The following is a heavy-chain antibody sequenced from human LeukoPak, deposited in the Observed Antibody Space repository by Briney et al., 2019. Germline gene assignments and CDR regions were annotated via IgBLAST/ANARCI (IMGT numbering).Heavy chain of an antibody. CDR2: IDPSDSYT. CDR3: ARHVASETYYYDTSGPAGLDY. D-gene: IGHD3-22*01. Sequence: GESLKISCKGSGYIFTNYWISWVRQMPGKGLEWLGKIDPSDSYTNYSPSFQGHVTISVDKSISTAYLQRSSLEASDTAIYYCARHVASETYYYDTSGPAGLDYWGQGTLVTVSS. J-gene: IGHJ4*02. CDR1: GYIFTNYW. V-gene: IGHV5-10-1*01.